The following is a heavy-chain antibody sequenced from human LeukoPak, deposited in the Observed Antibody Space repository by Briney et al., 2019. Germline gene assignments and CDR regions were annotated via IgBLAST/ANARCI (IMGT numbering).Heavy chain of an antibody. Sequence: GESLKLSCAASGFTFSSYGMHWVRQAPGKGLEWVAFIRYDGSNKYYADSVKGRFTISRDNSKYTLYLQMNSLRAEDTSIYFCAKDTTPPKAGFDPWGQGTLVTVSS. CDR2: IRYDGSNK. CDR3: AKDTTPPKAGFDP. D-gene: IGHD1-14*01. V-gene: IGHV3-30*02. CDR1: GFTFSSYG. J-gene: IGHJ5*02.